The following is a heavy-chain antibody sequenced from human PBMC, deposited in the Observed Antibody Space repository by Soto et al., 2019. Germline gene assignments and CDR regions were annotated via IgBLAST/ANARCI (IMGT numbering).Heavy chain of an antibody. Sequence: QVQLVQSGAEVKKPGASVKVSCKASGYTFTSYYMHWVRQAPGQGLEWMGIINPSGGSTSYAQKFQGRVTMTRDTSTSTVYMELSSLRSEDTAVYYCARDSNPWEFGESLSVPFDYWGQGTLVTVSS. CDR3: ARDSNPWEFGESLSVPFDY. CDR1: GYTFTSYY. V-gene: IGHV1-46*01. D-gene: IGHD3-10*01. CDR2: INPSGGST. J-gene: IGHJ4*02.